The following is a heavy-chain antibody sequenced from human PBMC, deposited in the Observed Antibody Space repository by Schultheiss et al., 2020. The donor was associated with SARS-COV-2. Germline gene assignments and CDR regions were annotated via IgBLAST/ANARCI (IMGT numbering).Heavy chain of an antibody. J-gene: IGHJ5*02. Sequence: GGSLRLSCAASGFTVSSNYMSWVRQAPGKGLEWVANIKQDGSEKYYVDSVKGRFTISRDNAKNSLYLQMNSLRAEDTAVYYCARALRTYYYGSGTNWFDPWGQGTLVTVSS. V-gene: IGHV3-7*01. D-gene: IGHD3-10*01. CDR2: IKQDGSEK. CDR1: GFTVSSNY. CDR3: ARALRTYYYGSGTNWFDP.